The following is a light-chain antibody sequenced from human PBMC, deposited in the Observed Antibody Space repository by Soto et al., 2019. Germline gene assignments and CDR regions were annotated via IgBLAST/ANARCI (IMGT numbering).Light chain of an antibody. Sequence: QAVVTQPASVSESPGQSITISCTGTSSDVGAYNCVSWYQQHPGKAPKVMIYDVSNRPSGVSNRFSGSKSGNTASLTISGLQAEDEADYYCSSCASSSTYVFGTGTKVTVL. CDR1: SSDVGAYNC. CDR3: SSCASSSTYV. J-gene: IGLJ1*01. V-gene: IGLV2-14*01. CDR2: DVS.